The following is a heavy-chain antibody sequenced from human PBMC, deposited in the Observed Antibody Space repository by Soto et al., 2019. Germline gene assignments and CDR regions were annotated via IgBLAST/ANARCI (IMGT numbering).Heavy chain of an antibody. Sequence: GASVKVSCKASGYTFTGYYMHWVRQAPGQGLEWMGWINPNSGGTNYAQKFQGRVTMTRDTSISTAYMELSRLRSDDTAVYYCARVEPKGYSNYVDGMDVWGQGTTVTVSS. V-gene: IGHV1-2*02. CDR3: ARVEPKGYSNYVDGMDV. CDR2: INPNSGGT. J-gene: IGHJ6*02. CDR1: GYTFTGYY. D-gene: IGHD4-4*01.